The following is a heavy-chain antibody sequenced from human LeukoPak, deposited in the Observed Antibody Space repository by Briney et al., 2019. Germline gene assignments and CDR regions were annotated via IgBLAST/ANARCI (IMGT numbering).Heavy chain of an antibody. V-gene: IGHV1-8*03. J-gene: IGHJ3*02. CDR2: MNPNSGNT. CDR1: GGTFSSYA. CDR3: ARVSKAAIFGVVTIDAFDI. D-gene: IGHD3-3*01. Sequence: ASVKVSCKASGGTFSSYAISWVRQAPGQGLEWMGWMNPNSGNTGYAQKFQGRVTITRNTSISTAYMELSSLRSEDTAVYYCARVSKAAIFGVVTIDAFDIWGQGTMVTVSS.